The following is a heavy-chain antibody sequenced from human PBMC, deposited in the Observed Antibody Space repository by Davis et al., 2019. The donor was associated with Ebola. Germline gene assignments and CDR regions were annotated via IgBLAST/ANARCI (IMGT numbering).Heavy chain of an antibody. J-gene: IGHJ1*01. D-gene: IGHD2-2*01. CDR3: ARAAPYCSSTSCSPGEH. V-gene: IGHV3-30*03. Sequence: PGGSLRLSCAASGFTFSIYGMHWVRQAPGKGFEWVPDISFDGSNKYFADSVKGRFTISRDNSKNTLYLQMNSLRAEDTAVYYCARAAPYCSSTSCSPGEHWGQGTLVTVSS. CDR2: ISFDGSNK. CDR1: GFTFSIYG.